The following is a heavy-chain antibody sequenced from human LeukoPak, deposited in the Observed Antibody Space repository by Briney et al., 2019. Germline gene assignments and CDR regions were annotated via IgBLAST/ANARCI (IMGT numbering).Heavy chain of an antibody. CDR2: IIPISGTA. J-gene: IGHJ4*02. D-gene: IGHD1-26*01. CDR3: ASVGATVKDY. V-gene: IGHV1-69*13. CDR1: GGTFSSYA. Sequence: GASVKVSCKASGGTFSSYAISWVRQAPGQGLEWMGGIIPISGTANYAQKFQGRVTITADESTSTAYMELSSLRSEDTAVYYCASVGATVKDYWGQGTLVTVSS.